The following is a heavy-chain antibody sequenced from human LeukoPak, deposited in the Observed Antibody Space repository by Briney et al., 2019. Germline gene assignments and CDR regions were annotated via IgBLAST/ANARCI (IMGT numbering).Heavy chain of an antibody. CDR1: GFTFSRYS. CDR3: AKDDAWLRFGE. J-gene: IGHJ4*02. Sequence: HAGGSLRLSCAASGFTFSRYSMNWVRQAPGKGLEWVSGISPSADIKYYADSVKGRFTISRDNSKNMLYLEVISLTADDTAVYYCAKDDAWLRFGEWSQGTLVTVSS. V-gene: IGHV3-23*01. CDR2: ISPSADIK. D-gene: IGHD3-10*01.